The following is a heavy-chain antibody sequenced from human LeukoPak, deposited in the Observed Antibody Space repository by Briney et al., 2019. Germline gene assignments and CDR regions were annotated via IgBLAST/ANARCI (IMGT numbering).Heavy chain of an antibody. V-gene: IGHV3-30*04. Sequence: GRSLRLSCAASGFTFSSYAMHWVRQALGKGLAWVALISYDGSNKYYADSVKGRFTISRDNSKNTLYLQMNSLRAEDTAVYYCARGSSWGQGTLVTVSS. J-gene: IGHJ4*02. CDR1: GFTFSSYA. CDR3: ARGSS. CDR2: ISYDGSNK.